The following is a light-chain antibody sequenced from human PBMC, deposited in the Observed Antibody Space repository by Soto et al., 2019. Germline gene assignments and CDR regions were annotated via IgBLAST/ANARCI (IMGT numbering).Light chain of an antibody. J-gene: IGKJ1*01. CDR1: QSVFSS. CDR2: GSA. V-gene: IGKV3-15*01. CDR3: QQYHSWPA. Sequence: EIVMTQSPSTLSLSPGERATLSCRASQSVFSSLAWYQQRPGQAPRLLIYGSATRATGIPDRFSGSGSGTEFTLTISSLQSEDSAVYYCQQYHSWPAFGQGTKVDIK.